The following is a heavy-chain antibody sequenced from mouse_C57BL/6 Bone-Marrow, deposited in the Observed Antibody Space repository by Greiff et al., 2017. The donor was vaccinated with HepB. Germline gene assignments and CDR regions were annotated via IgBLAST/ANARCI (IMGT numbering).Heavy chain of an antibody. CDR2: ISDGGSYT. J-gene: IGHJ4*01. D-gene: IGHD4-1*01. CDR3: ARDLTGTAMDY. V-gene: IGHV5-4*01. CDR1: GFTFSSYA. Sequence: EVQVVESGGGLVKPGGSLKLSCAASGFTFSSYAMSWVRQTPEKRLEWVATISDGGSYTYYPDNVKGRFTISRDNAKNNLYLQMSHLKSEDTAMYDCARDLTGTAMDYWGQGTSVTVCS.